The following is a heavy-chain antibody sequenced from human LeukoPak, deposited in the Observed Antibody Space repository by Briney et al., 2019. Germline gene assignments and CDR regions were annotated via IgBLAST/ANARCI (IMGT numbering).Heavy chain of an antibody. CDR1: GGSITSYY. Sequence: PSETLSLTCTFSGGSITSYYWSWIRQPAGKGLEWIGRTHTSGSTNYNPSLKSRVTMSVDTSKNQFSLKLSSVTAADTAVYYCASYGSGSYNFDYWGQGTLVTVSS. J-gene: IGHJ4*02. CDR2: THTSGST. V-gene: IGHV4-4*07. D-gene: IGHD3-10*01. CDR3: ASYGSGSYNFDY.